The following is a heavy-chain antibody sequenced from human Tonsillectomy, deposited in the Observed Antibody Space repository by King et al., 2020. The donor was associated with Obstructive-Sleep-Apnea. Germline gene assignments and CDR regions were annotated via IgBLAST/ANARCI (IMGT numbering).Heavy chain of an antibody. CDR1: GFTFSSYS. D-gene: IGHD2-8*02. Sequence: QLVQSGGGLVQPGGSLRLSCAASGFTFSSYSMNWVRQAPGKGLEWVSYISSSSSTIYYADSVKGRFTISRDNAKNSLYLQMNSLRAEDTAVYYCAGTAPLDAFDIWGQGTMVTVSS. V-gene: IGHV3-48*04. CDR3: AGTAPLDAFDI. CDR2: ISSSSSTI. J-gene: IGHJ3*02.